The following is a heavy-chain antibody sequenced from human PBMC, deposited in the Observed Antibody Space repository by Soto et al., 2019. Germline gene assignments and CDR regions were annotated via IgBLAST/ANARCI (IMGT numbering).Heavy chain of an antibody. CDR1: GGSISSGGYY. Sequence: SETLSLTCTVSGGSISSGGYYWSWIRQHPGKGLEWIGYIYYSGSTYYNPSLKSRVTISVDTSKNQFSLKLSSVTAADTAVYYCASSSSWYGTIFDYWGQGTLVTVSS. V-gene: IGHV4-31*03. J-gene: IGHJ4*02. CDR2: IYYSGST. D-gene: IGHD6-13*01. CDR3: ASSSSWYGTIFDY.